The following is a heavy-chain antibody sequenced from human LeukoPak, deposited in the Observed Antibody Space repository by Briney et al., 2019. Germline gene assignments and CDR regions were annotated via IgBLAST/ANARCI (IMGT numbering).Heavy chain of an antibody. Sequence: QPGGSLRLSCAASGFTFSSYGMHWVRQAPGKGLEWVALIGKDGTDKYYVDSVKGRFTISRDNAKKSLYLQMSNLRAEDTALYYCARDPVAAEYGDYFGSAGNDYWGQGTLVTVSP. CDR1: GFTFSSYG. CDR2: IGKDGTDK. CDR3: ARDPVAAEYGDYFGSAGNDY. D-gene: IGHD4-17*01. V-gene: IGHV3-7*03. J-gene: IGHJ4*02.